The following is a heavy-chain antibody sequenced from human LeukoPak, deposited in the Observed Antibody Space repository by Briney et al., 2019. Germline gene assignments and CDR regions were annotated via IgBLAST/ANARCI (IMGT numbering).Heavy chain of an antibody. J-gene: IGHJ3*02. Sequence: GGSLRLSCAAAGFTFSDYYMSWIRQTPRKGLEWLAYISSSGSSIDYADSVKGRFTVSRDNGKNSLFLQMNSLRAEDTAVYYCARDRGAARPSAFDIWGQGTMVTVSS. D-gene: IGHD6-6*01. CDR3: ARDRGAARPSAFDI. CDR1: GFTFSDYY. CDR2: ISSSGSSI. V-gene: IGHV3-11*04.